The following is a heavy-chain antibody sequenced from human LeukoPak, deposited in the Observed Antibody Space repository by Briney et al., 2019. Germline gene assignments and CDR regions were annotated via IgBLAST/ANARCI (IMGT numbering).Heavy chain of an antibody. J-gene: IGHJ4*02. Sequence: PGGSLRLSCVASRFAFTYGMNWFRQAPGKGLEWVSTISGSGDATYYAKSVKGRFTISRDNSKNTLYLQMNNLRDEDTAIYYCAKEDALKWEVVDYWGQGTLVTVSS. CDR1: RFAFTYG. CDR2: ISGSGDAT. D-gene: IGHD1-26*01. CDR3: AKEDALKWEVVDY. V-gene: IGHV3-23*01.